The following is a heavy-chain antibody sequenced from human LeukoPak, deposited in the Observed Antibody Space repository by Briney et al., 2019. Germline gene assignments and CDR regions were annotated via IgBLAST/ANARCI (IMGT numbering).Heavy chain of an antibody. J-gene: IGHJ6*02. D-gene: IGHD3-9*01. Sequence: PGGSLRLSCVVSGFTFSSDWMTWVRQAPGKGLEWVANIKEDGSESYYVDSVKGRFTISRDNTKNSLYLQMNSLRAEDTAKYYCTKDYCGKFCSAVWGQGTTVTVSS. CDR3: TKDYCGKFCSAV. CDR2: IKEDGSES. CDR1: GFTFSSDW. V-gene: IGHV3-7*03.